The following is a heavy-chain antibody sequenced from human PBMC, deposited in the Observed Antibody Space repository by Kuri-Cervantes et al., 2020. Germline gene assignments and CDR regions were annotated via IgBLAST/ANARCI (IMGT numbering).Heavy chain of an antibody. V-gene: IGHV1-69*04. CDR3: AREVLGTAMANWFDP. J-gene: IGHJ5*02. CDR1: GGTFSSYT. Sequence: SVKVSCKASGGTFSSYTISWVRQAPGQGLEWMGRIIPILGIANYAQKFQGRVTITADKSTSTAYMELSSLRSEDTAVYYCAREVLGTAMANWFDPWGQGTLVTVSS. D-gene: IGHD5-18*01. CDR2: IIPILGIA.